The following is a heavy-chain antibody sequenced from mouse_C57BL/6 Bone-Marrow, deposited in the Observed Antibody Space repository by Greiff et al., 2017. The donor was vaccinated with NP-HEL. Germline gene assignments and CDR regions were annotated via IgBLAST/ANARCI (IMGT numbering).Heavy chain of an antibody. CDR3: AALFYFDV. D-gene: IGHD6-1*01. CDR2: INPGSGGT. Sequence: VQRVESGAELVRPGTSVKVSCKASGYAFTNYLIEWVKQRPGQGLEWIGVINPGSGGTNYNEKFKGKATLTADKSSSTAYMQLSSLTSEDSAVYFCAALFYFDVWGTGTTVTVSS. J-gene: IGHJ1*03. V-gene: IGHV1-54*01. CDR1: GYAFTNYL.